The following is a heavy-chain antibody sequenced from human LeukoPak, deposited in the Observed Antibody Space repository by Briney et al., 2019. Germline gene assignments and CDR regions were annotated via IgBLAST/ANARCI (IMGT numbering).Heavy chain of an antibody. CDR3: ALPSCGYPVYYFDY. CDR1: GYSISSGHY. CDR2: IYHSGGT. V-gene: IGHV4-38-2*01. J-gene: IGHJ4*02. Sequence: SETLSLTCAVSGYSISSGHYWGWIRQPPGRGLEWIGSIYHSGGTYYNASLKSRVTISVDTSKNQVSLKLSSMTAADTAVYYCALPSCGYPVYYFDYWGRGTLVTVSS. D-gene: IGHD3-22*01.